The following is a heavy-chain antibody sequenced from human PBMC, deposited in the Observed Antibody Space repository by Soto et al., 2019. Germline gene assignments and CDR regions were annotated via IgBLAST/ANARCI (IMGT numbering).Heavy chain of an antibody. Sequence: EVQLVESGGGLVQPGGSLRLSCAASGFTFSSYWMHWVRQAPGKGLVWVSRINSDGSSTSYADSVKGRFTISRDNAKNTLYLQMNSLRAEDTAVNYCALVYYYDSSGYFLLPDYWGQGTLVTVS. V-gene: IGHV3-74*01. CDR3: ALVYYYDSSGYFLLPDY. CDR2: INSDGSST. J-gene: IGHJ4*02. D-gene: IGHD3-22*01. CDR1: GFTFSSYW.